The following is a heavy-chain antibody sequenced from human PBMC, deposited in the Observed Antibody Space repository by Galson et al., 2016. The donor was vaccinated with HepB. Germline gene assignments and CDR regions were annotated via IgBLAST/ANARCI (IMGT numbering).Heavy chain of an antibody. D-gene: IGHD5-24*01. CDR2: IKPAGSEK. J-gene: IGHJ4*02. Sequence: SLRLSCAASGFTFSTYWMSWVRQAPGKGLEWVANIKPAGSEKYYVDSVKGRFTISRDTAKSALYLQMNSLRAEDTAVYYCARRQMYTMSAFDYWGQGTLVTVSS. V-gene: IGHV3-7*01. CDR1: GFTFSTYW. CDR3: ARRQMYTMSAFDY.